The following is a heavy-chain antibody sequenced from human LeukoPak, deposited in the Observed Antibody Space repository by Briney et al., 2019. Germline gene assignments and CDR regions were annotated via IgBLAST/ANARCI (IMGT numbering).Heavy chain of an antibody. CDR2: IYPGDSGT. J-gene: IGHJ4*02. D-gene: IGHD3-3*02. CDR3: ARHGHFWSGYYSPFDY. V-gene: IGHV5-51*01. CDR1: GYSFTSYW. Sequence: GESLKISCKGSGYSFTSYWVGWVRQMPGKGLEWMGIIYPGDSGTRYSPSFQGQVTISADKSISTAYLQWSSLKASDTAMYYCARHGHFWSGYYSPFDYWGQGTLVTVSS.